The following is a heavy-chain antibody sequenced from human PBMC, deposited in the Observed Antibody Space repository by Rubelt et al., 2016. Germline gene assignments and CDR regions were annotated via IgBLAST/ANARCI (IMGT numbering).Heavy chain of an antibody. CDR3: ARGRDRSTHDAFDI. D-gene: IGHD6-13*01. CDR1: GFTVSSNY. CDR2: INHSGST. J-gene: IGHJ3*02. V-gene: IGHV4-34*01. Sequence: VQLVESGGGLVKPGGSLRLSCAASGFTVSSNYMSWVRQPPGKGLEWIGEINHSGSTNYNPSLKSRVTISVDTSKNQFSLKLRSVTAADTAVYYCARGRDRSTHDAFDIWGQGTMVTVSS.